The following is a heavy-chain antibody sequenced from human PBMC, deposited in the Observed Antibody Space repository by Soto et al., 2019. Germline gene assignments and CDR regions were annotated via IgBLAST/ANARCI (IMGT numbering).Heavy chain of an antibody. Sequence: ASVKVSCKASGYTFTSYGISWVRQAPGQGLEWMGWISAYNGNTNYAQKLQGRVTMTKDTSTSKAYMELRSLRSDDTAVYYCARVRTPNYDFWSGYYRGGQYYYYYYMDVWGKGTTVTVSS. D-gene: IGHD3-3*01. CDR1: GYTFTSYG. CDR2: ISAYNGNT. J-gene: IGHJ6*03. V-gene: IGHV1-18*01. CDR3: ARVRTPNYDFWSGYYRGGQYYYYYYMDV.